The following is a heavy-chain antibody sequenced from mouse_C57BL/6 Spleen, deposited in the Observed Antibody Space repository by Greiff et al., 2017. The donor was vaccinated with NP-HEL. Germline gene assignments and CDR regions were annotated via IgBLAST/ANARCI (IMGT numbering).Heavy chain of an antibody. V-gene: IGHV1-72*01. CDR3: ARSVFYDGYYSAWFAY. CDR1: GYTFTSYW. CDR2: IDPNSGGT. Sequence: QVQLQQPGAELVKPGASVKLSCKASGYTFTSYWMHWVKQRPGRGLEWIGRIDPNSGGTKYNEKFKSKATLTVDKPSSTAYMQLSSLTSEYSAVYYCARSVFYDGYYSAWFAYWGQGTLVTVSA. D-gene: IGHD2-3*01. J-gene: IGHJ3*01.